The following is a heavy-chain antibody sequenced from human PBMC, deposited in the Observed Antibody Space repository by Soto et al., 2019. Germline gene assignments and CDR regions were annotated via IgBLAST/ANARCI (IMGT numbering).Heavy chain of an antibody. J-gene: IGHJ5*02. CDR3: ARVFSDSSSFFDP. Sequence: PSETLSLTCTVSGGSISDHYYMWIRQSPGKGLEWIGYIYYSGSTYYNPSLKSRVTISVDTSKNQFSLKLSSVTAADTAVYYCARVFSDSSSFFDPWGQGTLVTVSS. CDR1: GGSISDHY. D-gene: IGHD6-13*01. CDR2: IYYSGST. V-gene: IGHV4-59*06.